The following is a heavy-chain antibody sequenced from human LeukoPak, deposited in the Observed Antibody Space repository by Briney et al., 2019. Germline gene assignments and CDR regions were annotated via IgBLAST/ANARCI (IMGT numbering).Heavy chain of an antibody. CDR1: GYSFTSYW. Sequence: GESLKISCKGSGYSFTSYWNSRVPQMPGKGLELMGTIDPSDSYTNYSPSFQGHVTISADKSISTACLQWSSLKASDTAMYFCARHCGGNSEFGYWGQGTLVTVSS. V-gene: IGHV5-10-1*01. CDR2: IDPSDSYT. D-gene: IGHD4-23*01. J-gene: IGHJ4*02. CDR3: ARHCGGNSEFGY.